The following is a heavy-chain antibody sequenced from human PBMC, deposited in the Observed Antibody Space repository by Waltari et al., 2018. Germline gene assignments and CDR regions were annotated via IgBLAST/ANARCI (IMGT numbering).Heavy chain of an antibody. CDR3: ARVTTVDGSYSNWFDP. J-gene: IGHJ5*02. CDR1: GYTFTGYY. D-gene: IGHD1-26*01. V-gene: IGHV1-2*02. Sequence: QVQLVQSGAEVKKPGASVKVSCKASGYTFTGYYMHWVRQAPGQGLEWMGGINPNSGGTNYAQKFQGRVTITADESTSTAYMELSSLRSEDTAVYYCARVTTVDGSYSNWFDPWGQGTLVTVSS. CDR2: INPNSGGT.